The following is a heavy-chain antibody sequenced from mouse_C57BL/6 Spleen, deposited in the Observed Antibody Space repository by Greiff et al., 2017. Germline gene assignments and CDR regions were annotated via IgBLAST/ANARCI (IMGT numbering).Heavy chain of an antibody. CDR1: GFSLTSYG. Sequence: QVQLQQSGPGLVQPSQSLSITCPVSGFSLTSYGVHWVRQSPGKGLEWLGVIWSGGSTDYNAAFISRLSISKDNPKSQVFFKMNSLQADDTAIYYCASSYDGYYGWYFDVWGTGTTVTVSS. CDR3: ASSYDGYYGWYFDV. CDR2: IWSGGST. V-gene: IGHV2-2*01. D-gene: IGHD2-3*01. J-gene: IGHJ1*03.